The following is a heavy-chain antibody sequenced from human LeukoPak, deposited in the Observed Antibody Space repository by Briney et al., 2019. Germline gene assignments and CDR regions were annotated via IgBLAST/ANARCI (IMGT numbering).Heavy chain of an antibody. V-gene: IGHV3-23*01. D-gene: IGHD6-13*01. J-gene: IGHJ4*02. CDR1: GFTFSSYA. CDR3: AKAPTQTQQTVQR. CDR2: ISGSGGST. Sequence: AGGSLRLSCAASGFTFSSYAMSWVRQAPGKGLEWVSAISGSGGSTYCADSVKGRFTISRDNSKNTLYLQMNSLRAEDTAVYYCAKAPTQTQQTVQRWGQGTLVTVSS.